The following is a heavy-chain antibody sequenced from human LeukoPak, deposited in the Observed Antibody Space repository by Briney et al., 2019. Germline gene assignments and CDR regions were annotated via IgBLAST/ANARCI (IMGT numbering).Heavy chain of an antibody. V-gene: IGHV3-66*01. CDR2: IYSGGST. CDR1: EFTVSSNY. D-gene: IGHD2-21*02. CDR3: ARANCGGDCFPYYFDY. Sequence: GESLRLSCAASEFTVSSNYMSWVRQAPGKGLEWVSVIYSGGSTYYADSVKGRFTISRDNSKNTLYLQMNSLRAEDTAVYYCARANCGGDCFPYYFDYWGQGTLVTVSS. J-gene: IGHJ4*02.